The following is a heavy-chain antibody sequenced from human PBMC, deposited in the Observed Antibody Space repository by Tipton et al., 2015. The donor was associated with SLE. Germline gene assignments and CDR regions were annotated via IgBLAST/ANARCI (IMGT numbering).Heavy chain of an antibody. CDR1: GGSFSGYY. V-gene: IGHV4-34*01. CDR2: INHSGST. D-gene: IGHD6-19*01. Sequence: LRLSCAVYGGSFSGYYWSWIRQPPGKGLEWIGEINHSGSTNYNPSLKSRVTISVDTSKNQFSLKLSSVTAADTAVYYCARVSGWYNWYFDLWGRGTLVTVSS. CDR3: ARVSGWYNWYFDL. J-gene: IGHJ2*01.